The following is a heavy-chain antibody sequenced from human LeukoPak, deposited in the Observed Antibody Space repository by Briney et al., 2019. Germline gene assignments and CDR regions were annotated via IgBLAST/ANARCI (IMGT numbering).Heavy chain of an antibody. J-gene: IGHJ6*02. CDR3: ARGGWLFPTGIYYYYGMDV. CDR2: IYYSGST. CDR1: GGSISSGGYY. Sequence: SETLSLTCTVSGGSISSGGYYWSWIRQRPGKGLEWIGYIYYSGSTYYNPSLKSRVTISVDTSKNQFSLKLSSVTAADTAVYYCARGGWLFPTGIYYYYGMDVWGQGTTVTVSS. V-gene: IGHV4-31*03. D-gene: IGHD3-22*01.